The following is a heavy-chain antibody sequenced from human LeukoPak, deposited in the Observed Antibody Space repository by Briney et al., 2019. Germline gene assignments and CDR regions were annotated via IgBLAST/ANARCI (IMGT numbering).Heavy chain of an antibody. CDR2: ISGNAYST. J-gene: IGHJ4*02. CDR1: GFAFGSYA. V-gene: IGHV3-23*01. Sequence: GGSLRLSCAASGFAFGSYAMSWVRQAPGKGLEWVAAISGNAYSTYYADSLKGPFTISRDNSKNTLYLQMNSLRSDDTAVYYCAKGGGSDFFDYWGQGTLVTVSS. CDR3: AKGGGSDFFDY. D-gene: IGHD5-12*01.